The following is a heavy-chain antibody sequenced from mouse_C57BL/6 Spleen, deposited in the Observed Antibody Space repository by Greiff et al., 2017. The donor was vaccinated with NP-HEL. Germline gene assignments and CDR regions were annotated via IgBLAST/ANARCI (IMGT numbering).Heavy chain of an antibody. D-gene: IGHD1-1*02. J-gene: IGHJ3*01. CDR2: IWSGGST. Sequence: QVQLQQSGPGLVQPSQSLSITCTVSGFSLTSYGVHWVRQSPGKGLEWLGVIWSGGSTDYNAAFISRLSISKDNSKSQVFFKMNSLQADDTAIYYCAREVGAYWGQGTLVTVSA. CDR1: GFSLTSYG. V-gene: IGHV2-2*01. CDR3: AREVGAY.